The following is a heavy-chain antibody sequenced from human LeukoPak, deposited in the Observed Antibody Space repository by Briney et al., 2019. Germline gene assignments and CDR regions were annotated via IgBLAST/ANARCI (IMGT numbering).Heavy chain of an antibody. V-gene: IGHV4-39*01. CDR2: IYYSGST. Sequence: SETLSLTCTVSGGPISSSSYYWGWIRQPPGKGLEWIGSIYYSGSTYYNPSLKSRVTISVDTSKNQFSLKLSSVTAADTAVYYCARLVGGGRAIFYWGQGTLVTASS. CDR3: ARLVGGGRAIFY. CDR1: GGPISSSSYY. J-gene: IGHJ4*02. D-gene: IGHD3-10*01.